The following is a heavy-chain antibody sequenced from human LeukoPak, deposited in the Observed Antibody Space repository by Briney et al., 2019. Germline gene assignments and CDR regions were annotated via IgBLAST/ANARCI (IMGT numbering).Heavy chain of an antibody. Sequence: ASVKVSCKASGYTFTSYGISWVRQAPGQGLEWMGWISAYNGNTNYAQKVQGRVTMTTDTSTSTAYMELRSLRSDDTAVYYCARGDYGDYYYYYYGMDVWGQGTTVTVSS. CDR2: ISAYNGNT. D-gene: IGHD4-17*01. J-gene: IGHJ6*02. V-gene: IGHV1-18*01. CDR3: ARGDYGDYYYYYYGMDV. CDR1: GYTFTSYG.